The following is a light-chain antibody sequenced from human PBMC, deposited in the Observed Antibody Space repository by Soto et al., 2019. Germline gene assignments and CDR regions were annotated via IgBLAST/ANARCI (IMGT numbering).Light chain of an antibody. CDR2: DVR. J-gene: IGLJ1*01. CDR1: SSDVGGYNY. V-gene: IGLV2-14*01. Sequence: QSVLTQPASLSVSPGQSITISCTGTSSDVGGYNYVSWYQQHPGKAPKLMIYDVRNRPSGVSNRFSGSKSVNTASLTISGLQAEDEADYYCSSYTTISTYVFGTGTRSPS. CDR3: SSYTTISTYV.